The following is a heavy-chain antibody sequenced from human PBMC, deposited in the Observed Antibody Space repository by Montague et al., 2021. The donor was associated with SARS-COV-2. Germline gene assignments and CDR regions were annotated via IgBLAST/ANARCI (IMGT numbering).Heavy chain of an antibody. CDR1: GGSITATDYY. Sequence: TLSLTCTVSGGSITATDYYWSWVRQVPGKGLEWIGDIYFSGSAHYNPSLASRLTMSVDTSKNQFSLSVTSVTDADTAVYLCARDSPGWVGRAFDVWGHGTLVTVSS. CDR2: IYFSGSA. J-gene: IGHJ3*01. CDR3: ARDSPGWVGRAFDV. V-gene: IGHV4-31*03. D-gene: IGHD6-19*01.